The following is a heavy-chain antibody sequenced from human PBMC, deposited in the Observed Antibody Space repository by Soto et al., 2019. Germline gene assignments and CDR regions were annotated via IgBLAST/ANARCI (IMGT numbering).Heavy chain of an antibody. J-gene: IGHJ4*02. Sequence: SETLSLTCTVSGGSISTGGYYWNWIRQHPGKGLEWIGYFYYSGSTYYNPSLKSRVTISVNTSKNQFSLKLSSVTAADTALYYCARVTAGSSDFDYWGQGNLVTVS. CDR1: GGSISTGGYY. CDR3: ARVTAGSSDFDY. CDR2: FYYSGST. D-gene: IGHD6-6*01. V-gene: IGHV4-31*03.